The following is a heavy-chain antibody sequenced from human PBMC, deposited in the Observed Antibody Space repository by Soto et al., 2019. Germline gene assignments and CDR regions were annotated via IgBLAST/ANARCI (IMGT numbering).Heavy chain of an antibody. D-gene: IGHD6-25*01. CDR2: ISIGGDDT. CDR3: LQWYGLGYY. Sequence: EVQLLESGGGLVQPGGSLRLSCAASGFSFSSNSMTWVRQAPGKGLEWISGISIGGDDTFYADSVKGRFIISRDDFKNKMYLQMNGLRVADTPEYYCLQWYGLGYYWCQASLVTFSS. J-gene: IGHJ4*02. CDR1: GFSFSSNS. V-gene: IGHV3-23*01.